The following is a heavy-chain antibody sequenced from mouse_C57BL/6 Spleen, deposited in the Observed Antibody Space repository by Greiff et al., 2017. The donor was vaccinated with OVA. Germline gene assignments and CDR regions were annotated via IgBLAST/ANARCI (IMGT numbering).Heavy chain of an antibody. CDR1: GYTFTSYW. V-gene: IGHV1-72*01. CDR2: IDPNSGGT. J-gene: IGHJ3*01. Sequence: QVQLQQPGAELVKPGASVKLSCKASGYTFTSYWMHWVKQRPGRGLEWIGRIDPNSGGTKYNEKFKSKATLTVDKPSSTAYMQLSSLTSEDSVVYYCARTPEREPSWFAYWGQGTLVTVSA. CDR3: ARTPEREPSWFAY.